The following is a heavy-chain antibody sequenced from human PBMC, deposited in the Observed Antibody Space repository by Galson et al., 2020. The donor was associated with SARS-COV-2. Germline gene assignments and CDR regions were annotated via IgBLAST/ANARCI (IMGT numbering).Heavy chain of an antibody. V-gene: IGHV1-69*13. CDR1: GGTFSSYA. J-gene: IGHJ5*02. Sequence: SVKVSCEASGGTFSSYAISWVRQAPGQGLEWVGGIVPMFGTPKYAQKFQGRVTISADESTTTAYMEMSSVTSEDTAVYFCARGGFPATMSHNWFDPWGQGTLVTVSS. CDR3: ARGGFPATMSHNWFDP. CDR2: IVPMFGTP.